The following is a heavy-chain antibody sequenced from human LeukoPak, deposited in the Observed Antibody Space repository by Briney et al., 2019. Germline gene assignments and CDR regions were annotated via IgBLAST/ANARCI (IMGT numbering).Heavy chain of an antibody. CDR2: IYYSGST. V-gene: IGHV4-59*11. D-gene: IGHD4-11*01. J-gene: IGHJ6*02. CDR1: GRSLNRHY. Sequence: SETLSLTRHVSGRSLNRHYWTWIPQPPGKGPEWIGYIYYSGSTNDNPSLQSRVTISADTSKHPFSLRVNSVTAADTSVYFCARSYSNYFHYRGMDVWGQGTTVTVSS. CDR3: ARSYSNYFHYRGMDV.